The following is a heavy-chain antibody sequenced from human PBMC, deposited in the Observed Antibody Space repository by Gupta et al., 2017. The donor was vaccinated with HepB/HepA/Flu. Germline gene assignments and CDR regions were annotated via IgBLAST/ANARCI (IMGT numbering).Heavy chain of an antibody. Sequence: EAQQLESGGGLVQPGGSLRLSCAASGITLSGYGISWVRQAPGKGRQWVSGISGGGGSTYYADSVQGRFTISRDNSKNTVDLQLNSLTAEDTAIYYGASWPRAVVGTTIWFDFWGQGTRGTVSS. V-gene: IGHV3-23*01. CDR1: GITLSGYG. J-gene: IGHJ4*02. CDR3: ASWPRAVVGTTIWFDF. CDR2: ISGGGGST. D-gene: IGHD1-26*01.